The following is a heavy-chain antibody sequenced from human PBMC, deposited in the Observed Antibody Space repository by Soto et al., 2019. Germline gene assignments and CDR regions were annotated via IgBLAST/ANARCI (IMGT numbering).Heavy chain of an antibody. V-gene: IGHV3-7*01. CDR1: GFTFSSYW. Sequence: GGSLRLSCAASGFTFSSYWMSWVRQAPGKGLEWVANIKQDGSEKYYVDSVKGRFTISRDNAKNSLYLQMNSLRAEDTAVYYCARDYYGSGRPFDYWGQGTLVTVSS. CDR2: IKQDGSEK. J-gene: IGHJ4*02. D-gene: IGHD3-10*01. CDR3: ARDYYGSGRPFDY.